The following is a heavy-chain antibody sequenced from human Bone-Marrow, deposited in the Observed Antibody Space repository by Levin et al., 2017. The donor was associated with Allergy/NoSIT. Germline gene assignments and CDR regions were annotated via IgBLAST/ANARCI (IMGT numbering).Heavy chain of an antibody. D-gene: IGHD3-9*01. CDR1: GFTFNKAW. CDR3: STRLRGTGSTTMRSLTPLREA. V-gene: IGHV3-15*01. Sequence: GGSLRLSCAASGFTFNKAWMTWIRQSPGKGLEWVGRIKSKSDGESTDYAAHVKGRFTLSRDDSKNTLSLQMNSLKNEDTCVYFCSTRLRGTGSTTMRSLTPLREAWGRGTLVTVSS. J-gene: IGHJ5*02. CDR2: IKSKSDGEST.